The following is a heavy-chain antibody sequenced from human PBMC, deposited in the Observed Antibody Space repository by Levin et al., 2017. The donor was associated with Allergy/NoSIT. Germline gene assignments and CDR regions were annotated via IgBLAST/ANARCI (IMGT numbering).Heavy chain of an antibody. V-gene: IGHV3-7*04. CDR1: GFTFSNYW. CDR3: ARELGMSAGGSVGHFAS. Sequence: GESLKISCAASGFTFSNYWMTWVRQAPGKRLEWVANINQDGSETRYLGSVRGRFTISRDNPENSLSLQMSNLGAADTAVYYCARELGMSAGGSVGHFASWGQGTLVSVSS. D-gene: IGHD6-13*01. J-gene: IGHJ4*02. CDR2: INQDGSET.